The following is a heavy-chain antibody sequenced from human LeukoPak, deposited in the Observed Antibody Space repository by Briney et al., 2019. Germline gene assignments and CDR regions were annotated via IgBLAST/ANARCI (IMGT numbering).Heavy chain of an antibody. J-gene: IGHJ4*02. V-gene: IGHV3-21*01. CDR3: VQDGGYDAFDY. CDR2: ISSSSSYI. D-gene: IGHD5-12*01. Sequence: PGGSLRLSCAASGFKFSDHYIDWVRQAPGKGLEWVSSISSSSSYIYYADSVKGRFTISRDNAKNSLYLQMNSLRAEDTAVYYCVQDGGYDAFDYWGQGTLVTVSS. CDR1: GFKFSDHY.